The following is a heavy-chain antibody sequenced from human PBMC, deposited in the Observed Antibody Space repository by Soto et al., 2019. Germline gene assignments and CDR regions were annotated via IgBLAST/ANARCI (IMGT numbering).Heavy chain of an antibody. V-gene: IGHV1-69*02. CDR2: IIPILDIA. D-gene: IGHD6-13*01. CDR1: GGTFSSYT. J-gene: IGHJ4*02. Sequence: QVQLVQSGAEVKKPGSSVKVSCKASGGTFSSYTISWVRQAPGQGLEWMGRIIPILDIANYAQKFQGRVTITADKSTSTAYMELSSLRSEDTAVYYCASQFSSSYYYWGQGTLVTVSS. CDR3: ASQFSSSYYY.